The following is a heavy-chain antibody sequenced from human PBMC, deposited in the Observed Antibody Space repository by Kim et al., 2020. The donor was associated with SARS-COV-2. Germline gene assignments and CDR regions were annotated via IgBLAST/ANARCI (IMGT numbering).Heavy chain of an antibody. V-gene: IGHV3-48*02. Sequence: GGSLRLSCAASGFTFSSYSMNWVRQAPGKGLEWVSYISSSSSIIYYAGSVKGRFTISRDNAKNSLYLHMNSLRDEDTAVYYCARDGSGGYPSCWGQGTLVTVSS. CDR1: GFTFSSYS. D-gene: IGHD6-19*01. CDR3: ARDGSGGYPSC. J-gene: IGHJ4*02. CDR2: ISSSSSII.